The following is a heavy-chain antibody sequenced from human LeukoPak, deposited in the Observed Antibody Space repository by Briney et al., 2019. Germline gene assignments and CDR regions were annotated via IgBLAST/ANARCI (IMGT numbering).Heavy chain of an antibody. V-gene: IGHV3-33*01. CDR1: GFIFSGYG. CDR3: ARGDYYDASGEWYFDL. J-gene: IGHJ2*01. CDR2: IWHDGSDK. Sequence: GRSLRLSCAASGFIFSGYGIHWVRQAPGKGVEWVAVIWHDGSDKYYADSVKGRCTISRDNSKNTLYLQMNSLRAEDTAVYYCARGDYYDASGEWYFDLWGRGTLVTVSS. D-gene: IGHD3-22*01.